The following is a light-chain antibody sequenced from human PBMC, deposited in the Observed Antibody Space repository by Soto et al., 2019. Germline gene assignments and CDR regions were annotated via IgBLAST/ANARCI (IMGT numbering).Light chain of an antibody. Sequence: EIVLTQSPATLSLSPGERATLSCRASQSVSSSYLAWYQQKPGQAPRLLIYGASSRATGIPDRFSGSGSGTDFTLTISRLEPEDFAVYYCQQYGSSPGITFGQGTRLEIK. CDR2: GAS. CDR1: QSVSSSY. V-gene: IGKV3-20*01. CDR3: QQYGSSPGIT. J-gene: IGKJ5*01.